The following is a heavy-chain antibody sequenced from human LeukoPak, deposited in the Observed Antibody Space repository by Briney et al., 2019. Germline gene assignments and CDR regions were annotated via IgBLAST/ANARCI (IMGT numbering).Heavy chain of an antibody. CDR2: ISWDGGST. CDR1: GFTFDDYT. CDR3: AKDGMVRGAYYYYYMDV. V-gene: IGHV3-43*01. Sequence: GGSLRLSCAASGFTFDDYTMHWVRQAPGKGLEWVSLISWDGGSTYYADSVKGRFTISRDNSKNSLYLQMNSLRTEDTALYYRAKDGMVRGAYYYYYMDVWGKGTTVTISS. J-gene: IGHJ6*03. D-gene: IGHD3-10*01.